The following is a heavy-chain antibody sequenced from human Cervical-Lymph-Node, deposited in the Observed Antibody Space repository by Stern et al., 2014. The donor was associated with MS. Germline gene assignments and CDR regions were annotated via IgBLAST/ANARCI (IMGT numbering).Heavy chain of an antibody. Sequence: VQLVESGGGVVQPGKSLRLSCAASGFTFSDYGMHWVRQAPGKGLAWVALATYDGSDQYYAVFVKGRFTVSRDNSKNPVLLQMNGLRPEDTAVYFCARDRGITHYFYGMDVWGQGTTVTVSS. CDR1: GFTFSDYG. D-gene: IGHD3-10*01. CDR3: ARDRGITHYFYGMDV. J-gene: IGHJ6*02. V-gene: IGHV3-30*03. CDR2: ATYDGSDQ.